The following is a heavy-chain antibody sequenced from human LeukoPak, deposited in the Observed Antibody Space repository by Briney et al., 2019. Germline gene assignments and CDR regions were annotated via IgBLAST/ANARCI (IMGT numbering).Heavy chain of an antibody. CDR3: SAGGAENPYYYYMDV. D-gene: IGHD3-10*01. J-gene: IGHJ6*03. CDR1: GGTFSSYA. V-gene: IGHV1-69*05. CDR2: IIPIFGTA. Sequence: SVKVSCKASGGTFSSYAISWVRQAPGQGLEWMEGIIPIFGTANYAQKFQGRVTITTDESTSTAYMELSSLRSEDTAVYYCSAGGAENPYYYYMDVWGKGTTVTVSS.